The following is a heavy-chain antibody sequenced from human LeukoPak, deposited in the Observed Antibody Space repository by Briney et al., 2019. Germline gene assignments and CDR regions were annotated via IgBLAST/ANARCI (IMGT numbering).Heavy chain of an antibody. J-gene: IGHJ5*02. V-gene: IGHV4-61*01. CDR3: ARGTYCGGDCYHWFDP. Sequence: SETLSLTCTVSGGSVSSGSYYWSWIRQPPGKGLEWIGYIYYSGSTNYNPSLKSRVTISVDTSKNQFSLKLSSVTAADTAVYYCARGTYCGGDCYHWFDPWGQGTLSPSPQ. CDR1: GGSVSSGSYY. CDR2: IYYSGST. D-gene: IGHD2-21*02.